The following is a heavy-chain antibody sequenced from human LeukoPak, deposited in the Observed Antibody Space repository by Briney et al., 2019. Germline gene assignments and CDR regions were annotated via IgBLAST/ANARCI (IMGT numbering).Heavy chain of an antibody. J-gene: IGHJ4*02. CDR1: GFTFSSSG. Sequence: GGSLTLTFAASGFTFSSSGMNCVRQAPGKGLEGVAVISYDGSNKYYADSVKGRFTISRDNSKNTLYPQMNSLRAADTAVYYCAKDEEWELLRPYLDYRGQGDLVSVSS. CDR3: AKDEEWELLRPYLDY. D-gene: IGHD1-26*01. V-gene: IGHV3-30*18. CDR2: ISYDGSNK.